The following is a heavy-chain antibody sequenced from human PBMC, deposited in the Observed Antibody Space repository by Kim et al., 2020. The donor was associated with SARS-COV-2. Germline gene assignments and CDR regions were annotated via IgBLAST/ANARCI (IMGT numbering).Heavy chain of an antibody. CDR3: AKDTPRGAYYYDSSGYYYRDY. J-gene: IGHJ4*02. CDR2: ISGSGGST. CDR1: GFTFSSYA. Sequence: GGSLRLSCAASGFTFSSYAMSWVRQAPGKGLEWVSAISGSGGSTYYADSVKGRFTISRDNSKNTLYLQMNSLRAEDTAVYYCAKDTPRGAYYYDSSGYYYRDYWGQGTLVTVSS. V-gene: IGHV3-23*01. D-gene: IGHD3-22*01.